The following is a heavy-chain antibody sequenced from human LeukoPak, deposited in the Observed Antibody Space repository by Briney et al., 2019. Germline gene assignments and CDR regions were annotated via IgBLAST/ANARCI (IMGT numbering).Heavy chain of an antibody. D-gene: IGHD3-16*02. J-gene: IGHJ4*02. V-gene: IGHV3-11*04. CDR3: ARAGRGYVWGSYRLDY. CDR1: GFTFSDYY. CDR2: ISSSGSTI. Sequence: GGSLRLSCAASGFTFSDYYMSWIRQAPGKGLEWVSYISSSGSTIYYADSVKGRFTISRDNAKNSLYLQINSLRAEDTAVYYCARAGRGYVWGSYRLDYWGQGTLVTVSS.